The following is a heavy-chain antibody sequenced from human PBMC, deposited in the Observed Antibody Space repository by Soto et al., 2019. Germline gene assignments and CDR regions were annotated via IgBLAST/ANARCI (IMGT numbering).Heavy chain of an antibody. D-gene: IGHD1-26*01. CDR3: SRLVQWELPEYFQH. Sequence: ETLSRSCPVSGDSILNTIYYWGWIRQPPGKGLEWIGTIDYSGSAQYTPSLKSRATMSVDTSKNQFSLKLTSVTAADTEVYYCSRLVQWELPEYFQHWGQGTLVTVYS. J-gene: IGHJ1*01. V-gene: IGHV4-39*01. CDR1: GDSILNTIYY. CDR2: IDYSGSA.